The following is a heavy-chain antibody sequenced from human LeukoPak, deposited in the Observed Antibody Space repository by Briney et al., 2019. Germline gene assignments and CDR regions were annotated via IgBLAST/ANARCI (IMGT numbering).Heavy chain of an antibody. CDR1: GGSSSRGAYF. J-gene: IGHJ6*02. V-gene: IGHV4-30-4*08. CDR2: IYYSGST. Sequence: PSETLSLTCTVSGGSSSRGAYFWNWIRQPPGKGLEWIGYIYYSGSTYYNPSLKSRVTISVDTSKNQFSLKLSSVTAADTAVYYCARKEGGEQQLPYYYGMDVWGQGTTVTVSS. D-gene: IGHD6-13*01. CDR3: ARKEGGEQQLPYYYGMDV.